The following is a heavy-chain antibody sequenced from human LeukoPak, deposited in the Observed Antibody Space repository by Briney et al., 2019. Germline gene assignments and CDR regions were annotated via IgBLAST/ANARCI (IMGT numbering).Heavy chain of an antibody. CDR2: IYYSGST. J-gene: IGHJ1*01. Sequence: SETLSLTCTVSGGSISSSSYYWGWIRQPPGKGLEWIGSIYYSGSTYYNPSLKSRVTISVDTSKNQFSLKLSSVTAADTAVYYCTRTKDGYFQNWGQGTLVSVSS. CDR1: GGSISSSSYY. CDR3: TRTKDGYFQN. V-gene: IGHV4-39*01.